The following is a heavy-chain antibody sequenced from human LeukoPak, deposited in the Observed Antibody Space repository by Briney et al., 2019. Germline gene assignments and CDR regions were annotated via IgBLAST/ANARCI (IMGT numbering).Heavy chain of an antibody. V-gene: IGHV1-46*01. D-gene: IGHD1-26*01. CDR1: GYTFTSYG. J-gene: IGHJ4*02. CDR3: ARDRSGSYHLGY. Sequence: GASVKVSCKASGYTFTSYGISWVRQAPGQGLEWMGIINPSGGSTSYAQKFQGRVTMTRDTSTSTVYMELSSLGSEDTAVYYCARDRSGSYHLGYWGQGTLVTVSS. CDR2: INPSGGST.